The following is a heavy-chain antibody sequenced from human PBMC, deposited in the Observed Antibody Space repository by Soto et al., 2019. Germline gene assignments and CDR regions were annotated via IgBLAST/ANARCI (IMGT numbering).Heavy chain of an antibody. CDR1: GYSVSDSNW. V-gene: IGHV4-28*01. CDR3: ARKYGIPVAGTFDY. CDR2: IYNSGST. J-gene: IGHJ4*02. Sequence: LTCAVSGYSVSDSNWWGWIRQPPGKGLEWMGHIYNSGSTYYKSSLKGRVTMSIDTSKNQFSLRLYSVTAVDTAVYYCARKYGIPVAGTFDYWGQGILVTVSS. D-gene: IGHD6-19*01.